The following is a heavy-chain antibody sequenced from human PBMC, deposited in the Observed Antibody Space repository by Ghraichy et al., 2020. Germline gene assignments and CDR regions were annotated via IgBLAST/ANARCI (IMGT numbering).Heavy chain of an antibody. CDR1: GGSVSSGSYY. D-gene: IGHD3-9*01. Sequence: SQTLSLTCTVSGGSVSSGSYYWSWIRQPPGKGLEWIGYIYYSGSTNYNPSLKSRVTISVDTSKNQFSLKLSSVTAADTAVYYCARAYYDILTGYLPYYYYGMDVWGQGTTVTVSS. CDR3: ARAYYDILTGYLPYYYYGMDV. J-gene: IGHJ6*02. V-gene: IGHV4-61*01. CDR2: IYYSGST.